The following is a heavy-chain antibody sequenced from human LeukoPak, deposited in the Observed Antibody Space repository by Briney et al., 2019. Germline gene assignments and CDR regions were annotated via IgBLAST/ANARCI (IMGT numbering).Heavy chain of an antibody. D-gene: IGHD2-21*02. CDR3: ARWDAGDWSFDP. CDR2: FGPAGDT. V-gene: IGHV3-13*03. J-gene: IGHJ5*02. CDR1: GVIFRSYD. Sequence: GGSLRLSCAACGVIFRSYDIQWVRQATGKGLEWVSAFGPAGDTYYPDSVKGQFTICRDNAKNSLYLQMNSLRAEDTAVSYCARWDAGDWSFDPWGQGTLVTVSS.